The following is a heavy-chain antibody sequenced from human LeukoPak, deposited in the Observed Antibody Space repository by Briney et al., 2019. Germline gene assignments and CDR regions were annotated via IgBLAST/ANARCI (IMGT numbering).Heavy chain of an antibody. J-gene: IGHJ4*02. V-gene: IGHV3-21*04. Sequence: GGSLRLSCAASGFTFSSYSMNWVRQAPGKGLEWVSSISSSSSYIYYADSVKGRFTISRDNAKNSLYLQMNSLRAEDTAVYYCAKCSVYGDSPYYFDYWGQGTLVTVSS. CDR2: ISSSSSYI. CDR3: AKCSVYGDSPYYFDY. CDR1: GFTFSSYS. D-gene: IGHD4-17*01.